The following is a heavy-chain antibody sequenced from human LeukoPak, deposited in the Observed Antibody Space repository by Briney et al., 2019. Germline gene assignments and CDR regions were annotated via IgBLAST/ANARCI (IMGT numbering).Heavy chain of an antibody. CDR3: ARRRVVVASTDGASGAFDI. D-gene: IGHD2-15*01. CDR1: GESFSGYY. CDR2: IYYSGST. J-gene: IGHJ3*02. V-gene: IGHV4-31*11. Sequence: SETLSLTCAVYGESFSGYYWSWIRQHPGKGLEWIGYIYYSGSTYYNPSLRSRVTISVDTSKNQFSLKLSSVTAADTAVYFCARRRVVVASTDGASGAFDIWGQGTMVTVSS.